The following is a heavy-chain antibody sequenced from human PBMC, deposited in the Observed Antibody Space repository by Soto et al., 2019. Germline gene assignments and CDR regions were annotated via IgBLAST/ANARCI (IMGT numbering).Heavy chain of an antibody. D-gene: IGHD3-22*01. CDR1: GGSISSGDFY. Sequence: QVQLQESGPGLVKPSQTLSLTCTVSGGSISSGDFYWSWIRQPPGKGLEWIGYIFSSGRTYYNPSLKSRITISRDTSRNQFSLRLNSVTAADTAVYYCARWGQLYDPSGAIDYWGQGTLVTVSS. CDR2: IFSSGRT. J-gene: IGHJ4*02. V-gene: IGHV4-30-4*01. CDR3: ARWGQLYDPSGAIDY.